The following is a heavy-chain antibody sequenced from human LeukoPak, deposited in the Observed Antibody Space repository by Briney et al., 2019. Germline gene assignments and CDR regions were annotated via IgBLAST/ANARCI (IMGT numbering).Heavy chain of an antibody. V-gene: IGHV3-21*01. D-gene: IGHD6-13*01. CDR1: GFTFSSYS. Sequence: GRSLRLSCAASGFTFSSYSMNWVRQAPGKGLEWVSSISSSSSYIYYADSVKGRFTISRDNAKNSLYLQMNSLRAEDTAVYYCSRDNWQQLGDWGQGTLVTVPS. J-gene: IGHJ4*02. CDR2: ISSSSSYI. CDR3: SRDNWQQLGD.